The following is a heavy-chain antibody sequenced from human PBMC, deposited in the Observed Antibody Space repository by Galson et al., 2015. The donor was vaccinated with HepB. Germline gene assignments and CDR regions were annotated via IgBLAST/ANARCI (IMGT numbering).Heavy chain of an antibody. Sequence: SLRLSCAASGFTFGDYAVSWFRQAPGKGLEWVGFIRSKAYGGTTEYAASVKGRFTISRDDSKSIAYLQMNSPKTEDTAVYYCTRDLDCGGGGSCYENYYYYGMDVWGQGTTVTVSS. CDR3: TRDLDCGGGGSCYENYYYYGMDV. D-gene: IGHD2-15*01. CDR1: GFTFGDYA. V-gene: IGHV3-49*03. CDR2: IRSKAYGGTT. J-gene: IGHJ6*02.